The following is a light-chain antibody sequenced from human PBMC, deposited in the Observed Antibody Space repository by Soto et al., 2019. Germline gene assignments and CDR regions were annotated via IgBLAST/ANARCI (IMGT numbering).Light chain of an antibody. CDR2: GAS. CDR1: HSVSSR. V-gene: IGKV3-15*01. CDR3: QRYTNLPLT. J-gene: IGKJ4*01. Sequence: EIVMTQSPATLSVSPGERATLSCRASHSVSSRLAWYQQKPGQAPRLLIYGASTRATGLPARFSGSGSETEFTLTISSLQSEDFAVYYCQRYTNLPLTFGGGTKVEIK.